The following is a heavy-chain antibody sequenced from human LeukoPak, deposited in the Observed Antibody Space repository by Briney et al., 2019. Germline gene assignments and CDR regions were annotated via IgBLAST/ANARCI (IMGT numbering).Heavy chain of an antibody. D-gene: IGHD2-2*01. CDR2: IYYSGST. CDR3: ARVGSSTNGEIDY. J-gene: IGHJ4*02. V-gene: IGHV4-61*05. CDR1: GGSISSSNYY. Sequence: SETLSLTCTVSGGSISSSNYYWGWIRQPPGKGLEWIGYIYYSGSTNYNPSLKSRVTISVDTSKNQFSLKLSSVTAADTAVYYCARVGSSTNGEIDYWGQGTLVTVSS.